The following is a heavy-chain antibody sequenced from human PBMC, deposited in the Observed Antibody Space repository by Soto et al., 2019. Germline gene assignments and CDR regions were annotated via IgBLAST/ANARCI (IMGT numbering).Heavy chain of an antibody. J-gene: IGHJ6*02. V-gene: IGHV1-2*04. CDR1: GYTFTGYY. CDR2: INPNSGGT. Sequence: ASVKVSCKASGYTFTGYYMHWVRQAPGQGLEWMGWINPNSGGTNYAQKFQGWVTMTRDTSISTAYMELSRLRSDDTAVYYCARAVDSRPYYYYGMDVWGQGTTVTVSS. CDR3: ARAVDSRPYYYYGMDV. D-gene: IGHD2-15*01.